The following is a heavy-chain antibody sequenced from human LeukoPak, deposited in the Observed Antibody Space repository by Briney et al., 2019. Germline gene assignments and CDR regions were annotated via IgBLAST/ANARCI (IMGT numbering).Heavy chain of an antibody. J-gene: IGHJ4*02. CDR2: ISGSGGST. CDR1: GFTFSNYA. Sequence: GGSLRLSCAASGFTFSNYAMSWVRQAPGKGLEWVSAISGSGGSTFYADSVKGRFTISRDNSKNTLYMQMNSLRADDTAVYYCAKEDGYSSGWYDYWGQGTLVTVSS. V-gene: IGHV3-23*01. D-gene: IGHD6-19*01. CDR3: AKEDGYSSGWYDY.